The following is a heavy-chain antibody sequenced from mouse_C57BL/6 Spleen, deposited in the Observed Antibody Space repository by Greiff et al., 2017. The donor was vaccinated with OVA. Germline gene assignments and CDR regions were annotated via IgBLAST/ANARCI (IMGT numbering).Heavy chain of an antibody. CDR1: GYTFTSYW. CDR3: ARRVVATGADY. CDR2: IDPSDSYT. V-gene: IGHV1-69*01. J-gene: IGHJ2*01. Sequence: VQLQQPGAELVMPGASVKLSCKASGYTFTSYWMHWVKQRPGQGLEWIGEIDPSDSYTNYNQKFKGKSTLTVDKSSSTAYMQLSSLTSEDSAVYYCARRVVATGADYWGQGTTLTVSS. D-gene: IGHD1-1*01.